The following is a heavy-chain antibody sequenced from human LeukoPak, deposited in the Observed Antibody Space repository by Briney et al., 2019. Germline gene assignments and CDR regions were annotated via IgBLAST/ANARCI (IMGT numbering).Heavy chain of an antibody. CDR1: GFTFSSYS. CDR3: ARDTFYYDSSGLDY. J-gene: IGHJ4*02. CDR2: ISSSTSYI. V-gene: IGHV3-21*01. Sequence: PGGSLSLSCASSGFTFSSYSMNWVRQAPGKGLEWVSSISSSTSYIYYAESVKGRFTISGDKAKNSLYLQMNSLRAEDTAVYYCARDTFYYDSSGLDYWGQGTLVTVSS. D-gene: IGHD3-22*01.